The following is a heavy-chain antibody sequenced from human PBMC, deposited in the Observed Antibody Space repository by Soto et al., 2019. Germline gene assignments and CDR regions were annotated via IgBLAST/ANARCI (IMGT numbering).Heavy chain of an antibody. Sequence: EVQLVESGGGLVKPGGSLRLSCAASGFTFSPYTMNWVRQAPGKGLEWVSSISSRSSYIYYADSVKGRFTISRDNAKNSLYLLMNSLRAEDTAVYYCTRDLAAATSYGMDVWGQGPTVTVSS. CDR3: TRDLAAATSYGMDV. V-gene: IGHV3-21*01. D-gene: IGHD6-13*01. CDR1: GFTFSPYT. J-gene: IGHJ6*02. CDR2: ISSRSSYI.